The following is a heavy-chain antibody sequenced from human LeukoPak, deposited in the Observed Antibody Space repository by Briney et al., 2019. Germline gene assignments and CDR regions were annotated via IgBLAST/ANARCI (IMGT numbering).Heavy chain of an antibody. CDR3: AREWQGGIAAAGTRIEGGY. V-gene: IGHV3-7*01. J-gene: IGHJ4*02. D-gene: IGHD6-13*01. CDR1: GFGVSGYW. Sequence: GGSLRLSCAVSGFGVSGYWMTWVRQAPGKGLEWVANIKQDGSEKNYVDSVKGRFTISRDNAENSLFLQMNSLRVEDTAVYYCAREWQGGIAAAGTRIEGGYWGQGTLVAVSS. CDR2: IKQDGSEK.